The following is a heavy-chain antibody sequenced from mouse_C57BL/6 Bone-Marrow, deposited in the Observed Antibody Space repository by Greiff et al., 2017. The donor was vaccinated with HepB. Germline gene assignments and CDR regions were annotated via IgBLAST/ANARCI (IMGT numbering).Heavy chain of an antibody. CDR3: ARWLLLRGAMAY. Sequence: QVQLQQPGAELVMPGASVKLSCKASGYTFTSYWMHWVKQRPGQGLEWIGQIDPSDSYTNYNQKFKGKTTLTVDKSSNTAYKQLSSLTSEDSAVYYCARWLLLRGAMAYWGQGTSVTVSS. CDR1: GYTFTSYW. CDR2: IDPSDSYT. D-gene: IGHD2-3*01. V-gene: IGHV1-69*01. J-gene: IGHJ4*01.